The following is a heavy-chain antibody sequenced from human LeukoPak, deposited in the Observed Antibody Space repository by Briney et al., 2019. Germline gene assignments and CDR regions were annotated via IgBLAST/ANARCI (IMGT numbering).Heavy chain of an antibody. V-gene: IGHV3-30*02. CDR1: GFTFSNYG. CDR3: AKDLSKELLYRRGMYYFDY. Sequence: GGSLRLSCAASGFTFSNYGMHWVRQAPGKGLEWVAFIRYDGSNQYYADSVKGRFTISRDNSKNTLFLQMNSLSTEDTAVYYCAKDLSKELLYRRGMYYFDYWGQGTLVTVSS. CDR2: IRYDGSNQ. J-gene: IGHJ4*02. D-gene: IGHD3-3*01.